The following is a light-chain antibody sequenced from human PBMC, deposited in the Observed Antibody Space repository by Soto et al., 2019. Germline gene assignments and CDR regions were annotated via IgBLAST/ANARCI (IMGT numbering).Light chain of an antibody. Sequence: QSPSTPSAYIEDSVTIPCPASQSISSWLAWYQQKPGKAPKLLIYDASSLESGVPSRFSGSGSGTEFTLTISSLQPDDFATYYCQHYNSYSEAFGQGTKV. CDR3: QHYNSYSEA. V-gene: IGKV1-5*01. J-gene: IGKJ1*01. CDR2: DAS. CDR1: QSISSW.